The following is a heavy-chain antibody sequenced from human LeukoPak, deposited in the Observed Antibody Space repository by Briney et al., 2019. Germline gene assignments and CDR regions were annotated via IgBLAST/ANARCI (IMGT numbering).Heavy chain of an antibody. CDR1: GFTFSSYG. V-gene: IGHV3-30*18. CDR2: ISYDGSNK. Sequence: GSLRLSCAASGFTFSSYGMHWVRQAPGKGLEWVAVISYDGSNKYYADSVKGRFTISRDNSKNTLYLQMNSLRAEDTAVYYCAKDPHGDPLFYFDYWGQGTLVTVSS. D-gene: IGHD3-10*01. CDR3: AKDPHGDPLFYFDY. J-gene: IGHJ4*02.